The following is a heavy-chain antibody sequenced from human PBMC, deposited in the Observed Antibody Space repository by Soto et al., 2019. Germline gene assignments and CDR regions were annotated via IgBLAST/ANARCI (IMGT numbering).Heavy chain of an antibody. J-gene: IGHJ5*01. D-gene: IGHD6-19*01. V-gene: IGHV1-18*01. Sequence: GASVKVSCKASGYTFTSYGISWVRQAPGQGLEWMGWISGYNGNTNYAQKLQGRVTMTTDTSTSTAYMELSRLRSDDTAVYYCARGRVVAVAGTNLLDSSGQGTLVTVSS. CDR3: ARGRVVAVAGTNLLDS. CDR1: GYTFTSYG. CDR2: ISGYNGNT.